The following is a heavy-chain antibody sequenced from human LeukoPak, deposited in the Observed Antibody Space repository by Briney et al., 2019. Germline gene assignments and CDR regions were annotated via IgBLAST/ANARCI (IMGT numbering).Heavy chain of an antibody. V-gene: IGHV1-69*06. CDR3: ARNCGGGANCYNLFGMDV. D-gene: IGHD2-21*01. Sequence: SVKVSCKASGDSFDIYVINWVRQAPGQGLEWMGRIIPIFNTANYAQKFQGRATITADKSTTTAYMELTNLRSDDTAVYFCARNCGGGANCYNLFGMDVWGQGTTVTVSS. J-gene: IGHJ6*02. CDR1: GDSFDIYV. CDR2: IIPIFNTA.